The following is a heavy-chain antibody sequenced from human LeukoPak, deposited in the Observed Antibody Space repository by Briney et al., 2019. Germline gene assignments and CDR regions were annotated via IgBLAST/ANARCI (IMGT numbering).Heavy chain of an antibody. CDR1: GFTFSSYS. CDR2: ISSSSYI. Sequence: GGSLRLSCAASGFTFSSYSMNWVRQAPGKGLEWVSSISSSSYIYYADSVKGRFTISRDNAKNSLYLQMNSLRAEDTAVHYCARAIHPEKVTRHYDFWSGYYRPPDYWGQGTLVTVSS. D-gene: IGHD3-3*01. CDR3: ARAIHPEKVTRHYDFWSGYYRPPDY. V-gene: IGHV3-21*01. J-gene: IGHJ4*02.